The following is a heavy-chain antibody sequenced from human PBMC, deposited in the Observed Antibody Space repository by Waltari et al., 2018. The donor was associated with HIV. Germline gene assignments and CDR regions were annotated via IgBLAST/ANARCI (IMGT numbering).Heavy chain of an antibody. CDR1: GLTVTNNG. CDR3: SRDTFGEYDF. CDR2: INIDGRTI. D-gene: IGHD3-3*01. V-gene: IGHV3-74*01. Sequence: EVQLLQYGGGVIKPGGALRLSCAAPGLTVTNNGMHSVRQRPGKGLVWVSRINIDGRTIDYADSVKGRFTISRDSAKNTLSLQMNSLREEDTAVYYCSRDTFGEYDFWGQGALVTVSS. J-gene: IGHJ4*02.